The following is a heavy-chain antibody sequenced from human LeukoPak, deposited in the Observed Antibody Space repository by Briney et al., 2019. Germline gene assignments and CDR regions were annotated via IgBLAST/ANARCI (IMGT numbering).Heavy chain of an antibody. D-gene: IGHD3-16*02. CDR2: INPNSGGT. CDR3: ARGMYYDYVWGSYRYNYSDY. Sequence: ASVKVSCKASGYTFTGYYMHWVRQAPGQGLEWMGWINPNSGGTNYAQKFQGRVTMTRDTSISTAYMELSRLRSDDTAVYYCARGMYYDYVWGSYRYNYSDYWGEGTLVTVSS. V-gene: IGHV1-2*02. J-gene: IGHJ4*02. CDR1: GYTFTGYY.